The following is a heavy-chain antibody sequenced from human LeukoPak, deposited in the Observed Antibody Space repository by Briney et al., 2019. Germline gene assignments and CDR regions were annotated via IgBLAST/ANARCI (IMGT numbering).Heavy chain of an antibody. J-gene: IGHJ4*02. D-gene: IGHD1-26*01. CDR3: ARPKRIVGATDQFDY. V-gene: IGHV1-2*02. CDR1: GYTFTGYY. Sequence: EASVKISCKTSGYTFTGYYMHWVRQAPGQGLEWMGWINPNSGGKNYAQKFQGRVTMTRDTSISTAYMELSRLRSDDTAVYYCARPKRIVGATDQFDYWGQGTLVTVSS. CDR2: INPNSGGK.